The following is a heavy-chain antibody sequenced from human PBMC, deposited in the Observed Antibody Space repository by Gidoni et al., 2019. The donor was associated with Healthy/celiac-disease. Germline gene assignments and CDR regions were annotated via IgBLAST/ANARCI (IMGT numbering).Heavy chain of an antibody. J-gene: IGHJ4*02. CDR3: AKADYYDSSGYYYGGSAFDY. CDR1: GFTFISYA. V-gene: IGHV3-23*01. Sequence: EVPLLESGGCLVQPGGSLRLSCSASGFTFISYALSWVRQAPGKGLEWVSAISGSGGSTYYADSVKGRFTISRDNSKNTLYLQMNSLRAEDTAVYYCAKADYYDSSGYYYGGSAFDYWGQGTLVTVSS. D-gene: IGHD3-22*01. CDR2: ISGSGGST.